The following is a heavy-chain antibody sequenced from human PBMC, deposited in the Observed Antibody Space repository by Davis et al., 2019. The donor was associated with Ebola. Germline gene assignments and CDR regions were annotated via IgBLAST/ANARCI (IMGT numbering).Heavy chain of an antibody. CDR3: ARDVGTIAVAGTGDY. CDR2: MNPNSGNT. Sequence: AASVKVSCKASGYTFTGYYMHWVRQAPGQGLEWMGRMNPNSGNTGYAQKFQGRVTMTRNTSISTAYMELSSLRSEDTAVYYCARDVGTIAVAGTGDYWGQGTLVTVSS. V-gene: IGHV1-8*02. CDR1: GYTFTGYY. D-gene: IGHD6-19*01. J-gene: IGHJ4*02.